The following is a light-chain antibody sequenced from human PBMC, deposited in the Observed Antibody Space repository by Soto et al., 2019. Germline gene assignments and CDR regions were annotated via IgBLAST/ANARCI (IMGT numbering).Light chain of an antibody. CDR3: QDLNSYSQT. CDR2: GAS. V-gene: IGKV1-5*01. J-gene: IGKJ1*01. Sequence: DIQMTQSPPTLSASVGDRVTITCRASQSIRHYLAWYQQMPGKAPKLLIYGASTLQSGVPSRFSGSGSGTEFTLTISSLQPDDFGTYFCQDLNSYSQTFGQGTKVDIK. CDR1: QSIRHY.